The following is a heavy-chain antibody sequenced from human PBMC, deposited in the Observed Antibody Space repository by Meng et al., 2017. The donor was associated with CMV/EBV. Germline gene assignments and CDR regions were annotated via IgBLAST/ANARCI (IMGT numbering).Heavy chain of an antibody. D-gene: IGHD3-3*01. J-gene: IGHJ3*02. Sequence: SGPTLVKPTQTLTLTCTFSGFLLNTSGVSVGWIRQPPGKALEWLALIDWKDDKRYSPSLQTRLTVTKDTSTNEVVLTMTNMDAVDTGTYFCAHAYDDFWSGYYLGAFDIWGQGTLVTVSS. CDR2: IDWKDDK. CDR1: GFLLNTSGVS. V-gene: IGHV2-5*01. CDR3: AHAYDDFWSGYYLGAFDI.